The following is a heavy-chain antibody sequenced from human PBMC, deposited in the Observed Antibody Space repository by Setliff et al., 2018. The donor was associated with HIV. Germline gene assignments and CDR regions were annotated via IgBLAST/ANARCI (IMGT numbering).Heavy chain of an antibody. D-gene: IGHD6-19*01. CDR1: GVSTSSSSYY. Sequence: PSETLSLTCTVSGVSTSSSSYYWGWIRQPPGKGLDWIGYVYYSGSTYYSPSLKSRLTISVDTSKNHFSLRLSSVTAADTAVYYCVGQGAVTGHSFDSWGPGALVTVSS. CDR3: VGQGAVTGHSFDS. J-gene: IGHJ4*02. V-gene: IGHV4-39*01. CDR2: VYYSGST.